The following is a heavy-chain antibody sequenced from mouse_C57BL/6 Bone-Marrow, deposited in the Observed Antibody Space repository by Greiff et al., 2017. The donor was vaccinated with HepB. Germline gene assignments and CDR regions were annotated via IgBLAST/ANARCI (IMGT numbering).Heavy chain of an antibody. V-gene: IGHV1-69*01. Sequence: QVQLQQPGAELVMPGASVKLSCKASGYTFTSYWMHLVKQRPGQGLEWIGEIDPSDSYTNYNQKFKGKSTLTVDKSSSTAYMQLSSLTSEDSAVYYCAAYGNYGYWGQGTTLTVSS. CDR2: IDPSDSYT. CDR1: GYTFTSYW. J-gene: IGHJ2*01. D-gene: IGHD2-1*01. CDR3: AAYGNYGY.